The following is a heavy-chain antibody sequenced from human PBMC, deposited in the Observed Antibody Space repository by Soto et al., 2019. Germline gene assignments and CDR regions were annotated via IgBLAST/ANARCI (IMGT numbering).Heavy chain of an antibody. CDR3: ARDPHPGAAVAGNNWFEP. V-gene: IGHV1-18*04. J-gene: IGHJ5*02. Sequence: ASVKVSCKASGYTFTSYGISWVRQAPGQGLEWMGWISAYNGNTNYAQKLQGRVTMTTDTSTSTAYMELRSLRSDDTAVYYCARDPHPGAAVAGNNWFEPWGQGTLATVSS. D-gene: IGHD6-19*01. CDR1: GYTFTSYG. CDR2: ISAYNGNT.